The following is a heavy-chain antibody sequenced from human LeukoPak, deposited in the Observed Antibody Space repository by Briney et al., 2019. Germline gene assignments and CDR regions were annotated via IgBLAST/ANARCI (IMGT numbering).Heavy chain of an antibody. D-gene: IGHD1-26*01. CDR3: AREVGTPQAFDI. CDR1: GFAFSTSN. V-gene: IGHV3-21*01. Sequence: GGSLRLSCAASGFAFSTSNMNWIRQTPGKGLEWVSSISSGSTYIYYADSLKGRFTVSRDNAKSSLSLQMNSLRVEDTAMYYCAREVGTPQAFDIWGQGTMVTVSS. CDR2: ISSGSTYI. J-gene: IGHJ3*02.